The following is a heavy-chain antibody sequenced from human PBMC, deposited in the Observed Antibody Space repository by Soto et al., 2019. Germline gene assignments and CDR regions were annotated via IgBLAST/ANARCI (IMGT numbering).Heavy chain of an antibody. Sequence: LRLSCAASGLTVSSNYMSWVRQAPGKGLEWVSVIYSGGSTYYADSVKGRFTISRDNSKNTLYLQMNSLRAEDTAVYYCARESPYSSGWTGIDYWGQGTLVTVSS. J-gene: IGHJ4*02. CDR3: ARESPYSSGWTGIDY. D-gene: IGHD6-19*01. V-gene: IGHV3-53*01. CDR1: GLTVSSNY. CDR2: IYSGGST.